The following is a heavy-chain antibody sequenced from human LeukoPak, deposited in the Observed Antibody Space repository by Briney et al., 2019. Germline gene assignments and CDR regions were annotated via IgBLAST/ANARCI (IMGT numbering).Heavy chain of an antibody. CDR3: AKAGAVVVVAAKFFDY. D-gene: IGHD2-15*01. CDR1: GFTFSSYA. Sequence: GGSLRLSCAASGFTFSSYAMSWVRQAPGKGLEWVSASSGSGGSTYYADSVKGQFTISRDNSKNTLYLEMNSLRAEDRAVYYCAKAGAVVVVAAKFFDYWGQGTLVTVSS. CDR2: SSGSGGST. V-gene: IGHV3-23*01. J-gene: IGHJ4*02.